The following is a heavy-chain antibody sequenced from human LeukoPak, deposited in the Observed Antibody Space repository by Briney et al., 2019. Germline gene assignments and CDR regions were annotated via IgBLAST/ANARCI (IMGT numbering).Heavy chain of an antibody. CDR1: GGSISSGGYY. D-gene: IGHD6-13*01. CDR2: IYYSGST. Sequence: PPEPLSLTCTVSGGSISSGGYYWSWIRQHPGKGLEWIGYIYYSGSTYYNPSLKSRVTISVDTSKNQFSLKLSSVTAADTAVYYCARDGRRYSSSWYYFDCWGQGTLVTVSS. J-gene: IGHJ4*02. CDR3: ARDGRRYSSSWYYFDC. V-gene: IGHV4-31*03.